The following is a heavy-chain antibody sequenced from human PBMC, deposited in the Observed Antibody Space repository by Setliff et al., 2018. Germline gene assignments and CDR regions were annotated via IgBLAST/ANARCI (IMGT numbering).Heavy chain of an antibody. V-gene: IGHV4-61*09. D-gene: IGHD1-26*01. CDR2: FHTGGST. J-gene: IGHJ4*02. CDR1: GDSISSGSYY. CDR3: ASYGSNY. Sequence: SETLSLTCTVSGDSISSGSYYWTWIRQPAGKGLEWIGHFHTGGSTNYNPSLKSRVTISVDTSKNQFSLKLSSVTAADTAVYYCASYGSNYWGQGTLVTVSS.